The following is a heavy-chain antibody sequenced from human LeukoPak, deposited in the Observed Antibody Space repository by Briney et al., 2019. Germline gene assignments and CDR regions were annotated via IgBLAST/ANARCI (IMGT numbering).Heavy chain of an antibody. J-gene: IGHJ4*02. D-gene: IGHD3-22*01. Sequence: GESLRLSCVASGFTFSGYWVHWVRQAPGKGLMWVSRISSDGSVREYADSVKGRFTISRDNAKNSLYLQMNSLRAEDMALYYCARYDSSGYYLDYWGQGTLVTVSS. CDR2: ISSDGSVR. CDR3: ARYDSSGYYLDY. CDR1: GFTFSGYW. V-gene: IGHV3-74*03.